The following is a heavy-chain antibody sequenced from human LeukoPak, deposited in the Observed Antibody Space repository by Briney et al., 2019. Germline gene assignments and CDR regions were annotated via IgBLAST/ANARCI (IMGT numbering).Heavy chain of an antibody. CDR3: ARDAYYDFWSGYYCFDY. CDR2: ISGSGGST. V-gene: IGHV3-23*01. J-gene: IGHJ4*02. CDR1: GFTFSSYA. Sequence: GGSLRLSCAASGFTFSSYAMSWVRQAPGKGLEWVSAISGSGGSTYYADSVKGRFTISRDNSKNTLYLQMNSLRAEDTAVYYCARDAYYDFWSGYYCFDYWGQGTLVTVSS. D-gene: IGHD3-3*01.